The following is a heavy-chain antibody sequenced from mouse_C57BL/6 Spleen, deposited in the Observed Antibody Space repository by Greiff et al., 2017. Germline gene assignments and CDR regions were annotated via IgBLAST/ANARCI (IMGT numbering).Heavy chain of an antibody. J-gene: IGHJ4*01. V-gene: IGHV14-2*01. D-gene: IGHD1-1*01. CDR3: ASLPATTVDAMDY. Sequence: VQLKQSGAELVKPGASVKLSCTASGFNIKDYYMHWVKQRTEQGLEWIGRIDPEDGETKYAPKFQGKATITADTSSNTAYLQLSSLTSEDTAVYYCASLPATTVDAMDYWGQGTSVTVSA. CDR2: IDPEDGET. CDR1: GFNIKDYY.